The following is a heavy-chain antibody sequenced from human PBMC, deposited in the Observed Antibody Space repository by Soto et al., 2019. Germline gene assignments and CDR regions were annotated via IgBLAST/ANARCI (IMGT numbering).Heavy chain of an antibody. J-gene: IGHJ4*02. Sequence: QITLKESGPTLVKPTQTFTLACTFSGFSLSTSGMGVGWIRQPPGKALEWLALIYWDDDKRYSPSLKSRLTITKDPSKNQLVLTTTNMDPVDTSTYYCARYSSTSSFDYWGQGTLVTVSS. CDR3: ARYSSTSSFDY. CDR2: IYWDDDK. D-gene: IGHD6-13*01. V-gene: IGHV2-5*02. CDR1: GFSLSTSGMG.